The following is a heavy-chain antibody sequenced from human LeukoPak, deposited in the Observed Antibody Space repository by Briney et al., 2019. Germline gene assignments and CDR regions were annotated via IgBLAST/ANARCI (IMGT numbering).Heavy chain of an antibody. CDR2: ISWNSGSI. J-gene: IGHJ4*02. CDR3: AKEGDDGSGKLDY. V-gene: IGHV3-9*01. CDR1: GFTFDDYA. D-gene: IGHD3-22*01. Sequence: GGSLRLSCAASGFTFDDYAIHWVRQAPGKGLEWVSGISWNSGSIGYADSVKGRFTISRDNAKNSLYLQMNSLRAEDTALYYCAKEGDDGSGKLDYRGQGTLVTV.